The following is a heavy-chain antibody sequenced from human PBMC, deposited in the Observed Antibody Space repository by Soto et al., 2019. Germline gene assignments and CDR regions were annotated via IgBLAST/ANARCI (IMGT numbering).Heavy chain of an antibody. CDR1: GGSISSYY. V-gene: IGHV4-59*01. D-gene: IGHD3-9*01. CDR2: IYYSGST. Sequence: PSETLSLTCTVSGGSISSYYWSWIRQPPGKGLEWIGYIYYSGSTNYNPSLKSRVTISVDTSKNQFSLKLSSVTAADTAVYYCAREDYDILTGYYSRLAYWGQGTLVTVSS. J-gene: IGHJ4*02. CDR3: AREDYDILTGYYSRLAY.